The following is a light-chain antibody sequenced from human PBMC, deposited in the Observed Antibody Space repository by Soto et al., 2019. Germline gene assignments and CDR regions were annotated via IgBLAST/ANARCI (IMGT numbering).Light chain of an antibody. J-gene: IGKJ1*01. V-gene: IGKV1-39*01. CDR2: TAS. Sequence: DIQMTQSPSSLSASIGDRITITCRTSQYISNYVNWYQQRPGKAPNLLISTASTLQRGVPSRFSGSGSGPDFTLTISSLQPEDFATYYCQQSYSSPPTFGQGTKVDIK. CDR1: QYISNY. CDR3: QQSYSSPPT.